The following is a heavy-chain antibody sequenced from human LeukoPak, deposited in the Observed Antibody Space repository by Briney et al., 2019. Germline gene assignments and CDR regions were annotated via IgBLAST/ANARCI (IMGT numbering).Heavy chain of an antibody. CDR3: ARDSLAGYSGYDRRLDY. Sequence: SETLSLTCTVSGYSIGSGYYWGWIRQPPGKGLEWIGSIHYSARIYYNPSLKSRLTISPDTSKNQFSLKLTSVTAADTAVYYCARDSLAGYSGYDRRLDYWGQGTLVTVSS. D-gene: IGHD5-12*01. V-gene: IGHV4-38-2*02. CDR1: GYSIGSGYY. J-gene: IGHJ4*02. CDR2: IHYSARI.